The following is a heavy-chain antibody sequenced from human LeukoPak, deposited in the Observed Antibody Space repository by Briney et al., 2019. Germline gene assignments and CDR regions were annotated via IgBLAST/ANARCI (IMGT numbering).Heavy chain of an antibody. V-gene: IGHV3-64D*06. CDR2: ISGNGVST. D-gene: IGHD5-24*01. CDR1: GFTFSMSA. CDR3: VGDGRDGYNRYFHH. J-gene: IGHJ1*01. Sequence: TGGSLRLSCSASGFTFSMSAMHWVRQAPGKGLQYVSVISGNGVSTSYADSVKGRFTISRDNSKNTVYLQMSSLRAEDTAVYYCVGDGRDGYNRYFHHWGQGTLVTVSS.